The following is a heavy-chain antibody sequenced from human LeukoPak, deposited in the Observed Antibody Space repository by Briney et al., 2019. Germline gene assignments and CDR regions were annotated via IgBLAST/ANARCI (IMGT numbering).Heavy chain of an antibody. Sequence: PGRSLRLSCTGSGFIFGDHAMAWVRQAPGKGLEWVGSIRSKAYGGTTEYAASVKGRFTISRDDSRGIAYLEMNSLKTEDTAVYYCARGPILLWLHNGMDVWGQGTTVTVSS. CDR2: IRSKAYGGTT. D-gene: IGHD4-23*01. CDR3: ARGPILLWLHNGMDV. CDR1: GFIFGDHA. V-gene: IGHV3-49*04. J-gene: IGHJ6*02.